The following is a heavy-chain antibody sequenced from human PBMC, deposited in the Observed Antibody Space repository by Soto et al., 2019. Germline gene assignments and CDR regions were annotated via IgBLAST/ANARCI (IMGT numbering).Heavy chain of an antibody. D-gene: IGHD1-1*01. CDR1: GASISGFY. Sequence: QVQLQESGPGLVKPSETLSLPCTVSGASISGFYWSWIRKSDGKGLEWIGRIYATGTTDYNPSLKSRVMMSADTSKKQCSLTLRSVTAADTAVYYCVRDGTKTVRDWFDPWGQGISVTVSS. CDR3: VRDGTKTVRDWFDP. CDR2: IYATGTT. J-gene: IGHJ5*02. V-gene: IGHV4-4*07.